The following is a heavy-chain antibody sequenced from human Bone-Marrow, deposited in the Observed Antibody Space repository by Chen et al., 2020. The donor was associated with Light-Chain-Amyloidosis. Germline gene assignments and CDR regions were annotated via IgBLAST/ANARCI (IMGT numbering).Heavy chain of an antibody. CDR2: INWNGGST. V-gene: IGHV3-20*04. D-gene: IGHD4-17*01. CDR1: GFTFDDFV. Sequence: EVQLVESGGGVVRPGGSLRLSCAASGFTFDDFVMSWVRQVPGKGLEWVSGINWNGGSTGYAASVKGRFTVYRDNAKNSLYLEMNSLRAEDTALYYCVRGTVTTRYFDYWGQGILVTVSS. CDR3: VRGTVTTRYFDY. J-gene: IGHJ4*02.